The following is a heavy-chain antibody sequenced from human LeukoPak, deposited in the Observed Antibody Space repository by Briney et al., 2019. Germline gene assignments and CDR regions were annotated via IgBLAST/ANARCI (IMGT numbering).Heavy chain of an antibody. CDR3: ARHARKTTVKDNYYMDV. V-gene: IGHV3-48*03. Sequence: AGGSLRLSCAASGFTFSSYEMNWVRQAPGKGLEWVSYISSSGSTIYYADSVKGRFTISRDNAKNSLYLQMNSLRAEDTAVYYCARHARKTTVKDNYYMDVWGKGTTVTISS. CDR2: ISSSGSTI. D-gene: IGHD4-17*01. CDR1: GFTFSSYE. J-gene: IGHJ6*03.